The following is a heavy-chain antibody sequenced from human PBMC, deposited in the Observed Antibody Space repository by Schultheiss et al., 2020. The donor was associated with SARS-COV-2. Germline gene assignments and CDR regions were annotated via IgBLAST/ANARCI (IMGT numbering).Heavy chain of an antibody. V-gene: IGHV4-39*07. Sequence: SETLSLTCTMSGVSIGSSPYYWGWIRQPPGKGLEWIGSIYYSGSTYYNPSLKSRVTISVDTSKNQFSLKLSSVTAADTAVYYCASTLGPYCSSTSCYDRGDVWGKGTTVTVSS. CDR3: ASTLGPYCSSTSCYDRGDV. CDR1: GVSIGSSPYY. D-gene: IGHD2-2*01. CDR2: IYYSGST. J-gene: IGHJ6*04.